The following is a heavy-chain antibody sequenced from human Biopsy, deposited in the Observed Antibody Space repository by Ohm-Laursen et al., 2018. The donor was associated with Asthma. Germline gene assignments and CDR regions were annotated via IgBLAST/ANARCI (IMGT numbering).Heavy chain of an antibody. CDR2: VYYSGDS. Sequence: SDTLSLTCTVSGASMTTSNFWAWIRQPPGRGLEWRGRVYYSGDSFYRTSLISRLTMSVATSRRQFSLGLASATAADTGVYYCARHWSGNGWADVHNWFDPWGPGTVVTVSS. CDR3: ARHWSGNGWADVHNWFDP. V-gene: IGHV4-39*01. CDR1: GASMTTSNF. J-gene: IGHJ5*02. D-gene: IGHD6-19*01.